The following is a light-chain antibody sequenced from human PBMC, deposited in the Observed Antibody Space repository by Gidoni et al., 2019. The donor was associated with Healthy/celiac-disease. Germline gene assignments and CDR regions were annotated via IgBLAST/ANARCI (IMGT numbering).Light chain of an antibody. J-gene: IGKJ2*01. CDR2: GAS. Sequence: EIVLTHSPGTLSLSPGERATLSCRASQSVSSSYLTWYQQKPGQATRLLNYGASSRATGIPDRFSGSGSGTDFTLTISRLEPEDFAVYYCQQDGSSPYTFGQGTKLEIK. CDR1: QSVSSSY. CDR3: QQDGSSPYT. V-gene: IGKV3-20*01.